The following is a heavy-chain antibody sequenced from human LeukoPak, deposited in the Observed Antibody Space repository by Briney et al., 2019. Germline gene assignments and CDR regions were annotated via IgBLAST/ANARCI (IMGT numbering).Heavy chain of an antibody. CDR3: ARARAPHYYYGMDV. Sequence: SETLSLTCAVYGGSFSGYYWSWIRQPPGKGLEWIGEINHSGSTNYNPSLKSRVTISVDTSKNQFSLKLSSVTAADTAVYYCARARAPHYYYGMDVWGQGTTVTVSS. CDR2: INHSGST. V-gene: IGHV4-34*01. J-gene: IGHJ6*02. CDR1: GGSFSGYY.